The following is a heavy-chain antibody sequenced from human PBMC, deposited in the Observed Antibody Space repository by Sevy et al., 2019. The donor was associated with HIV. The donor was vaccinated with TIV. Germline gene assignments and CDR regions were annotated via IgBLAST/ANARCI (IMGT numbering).Heavy chain of an antibody. CDR3: ARHEAVARIFDY. V-gene: IGHV4-39*01. CDR1: GGSISSSSYY. D-gene: IGHD6-19*01. Sequence: SETLSLTCTVSGGSISSSSYYWGWIRQPPGKGLEWIGSIYYSGSTYYNPSLKCRVTISVDTSKNQFSLKLSSVTAADTAVYYCARHEAVARIFDYWGQRTLVTVSS. CDR2: IYYSGST. J-gene: IGHJ4*02.